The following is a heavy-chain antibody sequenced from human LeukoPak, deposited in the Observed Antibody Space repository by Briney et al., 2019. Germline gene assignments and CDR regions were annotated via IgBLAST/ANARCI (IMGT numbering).Heavy chain of an antibody. Sequence: SETLSLTCTVSGGSISSSSYYWGRIRQPPRKGLECIGSIYYSGSTYYNPSLKSRVTISMDTSKNQFSLQLSSVTAADKAVYYCARGLYHTGWYSSYTWFDPWGQGTLVTVSS. V-gene: IGHV4-39*01. D-gene: IGHD6-19*01. CDR1: GGSISSSSYY. CDR2: IYYSGST. CDR3: ARGLYHTGWYSSYTWFDP. J-gene: IGHJ5*02.